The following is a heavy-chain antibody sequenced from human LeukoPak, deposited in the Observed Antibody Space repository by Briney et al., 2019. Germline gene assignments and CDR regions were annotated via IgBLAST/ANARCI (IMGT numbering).Heavy chain of an antibody. J-gene: IGHJ6*03. CDR2: INPNSGGT. V-gene: IGHV1-2*02. CDR1: GYTFTGYY. Sequence: ASVTVSCKASGYTFTGYYMHWVRQAPGQGLARMGWINPNSGGTNYAQKLQGSVSMTRDTSIGTAYVELSRLRSDDSAVYYCARVRAAAPYYYMYVWGKGTTVTVSS. D-gene: IGHD6-13*01. CDR3: ARVRAAAPYYYMYV.